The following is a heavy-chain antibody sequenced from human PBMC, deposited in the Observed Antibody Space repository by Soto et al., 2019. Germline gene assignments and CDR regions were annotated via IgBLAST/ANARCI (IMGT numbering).Heavy chain of an antibody. J-gene: IGHJ6*02. Sequence: ASVKVSCKASGYTFTSYGISWVRQAPGQGLEWMGWISAYNGNTNYAQKLQGRVTMTTDTSTSTAYMELRSLRSDDTAVYYCARDQDDSSGYYYLYYYYYGMDVWGQGTTVTSP. V-gene: IGHV1-18*01. CDR3: ARDQDDSSGYYYLYYYYYGMDV. CDR2: ISAYNGNT. CDR1: GYTFTSYG. D-gene: IGHD3-22*01.